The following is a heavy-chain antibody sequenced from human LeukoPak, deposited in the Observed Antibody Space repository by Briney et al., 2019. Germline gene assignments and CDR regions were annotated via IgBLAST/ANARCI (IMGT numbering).Heavy chain of an antibody. J-gene: IGHJ6*02. CDR2: IYSGGST. CDR3: ARAPPGATSLGYYYGMDV. D-gene: IGHD1-26*01. V-gene: IGHV3-53*04. CDR1: GFTFSSNY. Sequence: GGSLGLSCAASGFTFSSNYMSWVRQAPGKGLEWVSVIYSGGSTYYADSVKGRFTISRHNSKNTLYLQMNSLRAEDTAVYYCARAPPGATSLGYYYGMDVWGQGTTVTVSS.